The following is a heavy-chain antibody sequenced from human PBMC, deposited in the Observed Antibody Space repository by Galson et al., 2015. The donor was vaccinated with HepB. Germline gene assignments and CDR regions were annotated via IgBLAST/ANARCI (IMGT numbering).Heavy chain of an antibody. J-gene: IGHJ6*02. V-gene: IGHV3-30*18. CDR3: AKVREPLITMVRGVPYGMDV. CDR2: ISYDGSNK. D-gene: IGHD3-10*01. CDR1: GFTFSSYG. Sequence: SLRLSCAASGFTFSSYGMHWVRQAPGKGLEWVAVISYDGSNKYYADSVKGRFTISRDNSKDTLYLQMNSLRAEDTAVYYCAKVREPLITMVRGVPYGMDVWGQGTTVTVSS.